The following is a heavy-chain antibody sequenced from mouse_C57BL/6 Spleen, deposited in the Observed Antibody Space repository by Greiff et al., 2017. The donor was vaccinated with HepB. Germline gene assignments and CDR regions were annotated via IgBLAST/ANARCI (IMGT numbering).Heavy chain of an antibody. CDR2: IYPGDGDT. V-gene: IGHV1-82*01. Sequence: LVESGPELVKPGASVKISCKASGYAFSSSWMNWVKQRPGKGLEWIGRIYPGDGDTNYNGKFKGKATLTADKSSSTAYMQLSSLTSEDSAVYFCARERDYEAWYFDVWGTGTTVTVSS. D-gene: IGHD2-4*01. CDR3: ARERDYEAWYFDV. J-gene: IGHJ1*03. CDR1: GYAFSSSW.